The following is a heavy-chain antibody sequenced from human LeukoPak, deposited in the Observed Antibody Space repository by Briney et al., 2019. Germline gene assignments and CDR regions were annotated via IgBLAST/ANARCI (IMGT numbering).Heavy chain of an antibody. Sequence: GGSLRLSCTTSGFIFAKYAMAWVRQSPGKGLEWVSTISASGADTYYADSVRGRFTISRDNSRNTLYLEMNSLIPEDTALYYCAKPQEADLWVPDYWGQGTLVTVSS. CDR3: AKPQEADLWVPDY. J-gene: IGHJ4*02. V-gene: IGHV3-23*01. D-gene: IGHD3-3*01. CDR1: GFIFAKYA. CDR2: ISASGADT.